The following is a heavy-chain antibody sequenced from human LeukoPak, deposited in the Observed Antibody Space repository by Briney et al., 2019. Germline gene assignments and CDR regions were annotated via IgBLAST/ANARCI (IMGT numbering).Heavy chain of an antibody. CDR3: ASPRIGAFDI. D-gene: IGHD2-15*01. CDR2: IYYTGST. Sequence: PSETLSLTCTVSGGSISSSSYYWGWIRQPPGKGLEWIGSIYYTGSTHYNTSLKSRVITSVDTSKNQFSLKLSSVTAADTAVYYCASPRIGAFDIWGQGTMVTVSS. V-gene: IGHV4-39*01. CDR1: GGSISSSSYY. J-gene: IGHJ3*02.